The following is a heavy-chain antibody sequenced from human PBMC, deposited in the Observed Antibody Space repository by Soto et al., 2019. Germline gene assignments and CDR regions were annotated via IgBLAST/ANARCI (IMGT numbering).Heavy chain of an antibody. CDR2: ISGDGSST. CDR1: GFTFSSYW. Sequence: EVQLVESGGGLVQPGGSLRLSCAASGFTFSSYWMHWVRQAPGKGLVWVSRISGDGSSTTYADSVKGRFIISSDNAKNTLYLHTNSLRVEDTAVYYCTRPRYDGSGTPFDHGGQGTLVTVAS. V-gene: IGHV3-74*01. J-gene: IGHJ4*02. CDR3: TRPRYDGSGTPFDH. D-gene: IGHD3-22*01.